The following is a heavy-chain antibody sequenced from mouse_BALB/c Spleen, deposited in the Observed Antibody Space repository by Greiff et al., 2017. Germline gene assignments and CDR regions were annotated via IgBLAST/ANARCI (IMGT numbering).Heavy chain of an antibody. D-gene: IGHD2-4*01. CDR2: IGPSGSET. Sequence: QVQLQQSGPQLVRPGASVKISCTASGYSFTSYWMHWVKQRPGQGLEWIGMIGPSGSETRLKQKFKDQATLTVDKSSSTAYMQLSSPTSEDSAVYYCARRRGMITTDAMDYWGQGTSVTVSS. CDR1: GYSFTSYW. CDR3: ARRRGMITTDAMDY. V-gene: IGHV1S126*01. J-gene: IGHJ4*01.